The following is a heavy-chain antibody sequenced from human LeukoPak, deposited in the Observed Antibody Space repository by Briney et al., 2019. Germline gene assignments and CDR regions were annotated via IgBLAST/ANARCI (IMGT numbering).Heavy chain of an antibody. CDR1: GFTFSTYS. D-gene: IGHD3-22*01. CDR2: IDVTTGIS. J-gene: IGHJ4*02. Sequence: PGGSLRLSCAASGFTFSTYSMSWVRQAPGKGLEWVSTIDVTTGISYYADSVKGRFTISRDNFQNTLFLQLNNLRVDDTPVYFCAKVNYYHPYFLGQGTLVTVSS. V-gene: IGHV3-23*01. CDR3: AKVNYYHPYF.